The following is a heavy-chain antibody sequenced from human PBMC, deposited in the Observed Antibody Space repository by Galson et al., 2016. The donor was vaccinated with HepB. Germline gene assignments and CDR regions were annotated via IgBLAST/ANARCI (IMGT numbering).Heavy chain of an antibody. V-gene: IGHV1-18*01. CDR3: AREQCSSWSPFDY. CDR2: VRVVDGHT. J-gene: IGHJ4*02. CDR1: GYTFATHG. Sequence: SVKVSCKASGYTFATHGISWVRQAPGEGLEWMGWVRVVDGHTDSAQKFQDRVSFTADTSTTTAYMELRSLTFDDTAVYFCAREQCSSWSPFDYWGQGTLVAVSS. D-gene: IGHD6-13*01.